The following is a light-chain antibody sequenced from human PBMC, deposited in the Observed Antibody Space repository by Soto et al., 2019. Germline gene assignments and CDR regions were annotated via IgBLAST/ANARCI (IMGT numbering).Light chain of an antibody. V-gene: IGKV3-11*01. J-gene: IGKJ3*01. Sequence: EIVLTQSPATLSLSPGERATLSCRASQSVGSYLAWYQQKPGQAPSLLIYDASNRATGIPARFSGSGSRTDFTLTISSLEPEDFAIYYCQQRSNWPLTFGPGTKVDIQ. CDR3: QQRSNWPLT. CDR2: DAS. CDR1: QSVGSY.